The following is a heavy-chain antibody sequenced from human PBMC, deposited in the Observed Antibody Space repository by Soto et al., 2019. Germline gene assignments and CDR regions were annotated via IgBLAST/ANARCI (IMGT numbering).Heavy chain of an antibody. CDR2: ISSSSSYI. V-gene: IGHV3-21*01. Sequence: SLRLSCAASGFTFSSYSMNWVRQAPGKGLEWVSSISSSSSYIYYADSVKGRFTISRDNAKNSLYLQMNSLRAEDTAVYYCARDRVAALYYFDYWGQGTLVTVSS. CDR1: GFTFSSYS. J-gene: IGHJ4*02. CDR3: ARDRVAALYYFDY. D-gene: IGHD2-15*01.